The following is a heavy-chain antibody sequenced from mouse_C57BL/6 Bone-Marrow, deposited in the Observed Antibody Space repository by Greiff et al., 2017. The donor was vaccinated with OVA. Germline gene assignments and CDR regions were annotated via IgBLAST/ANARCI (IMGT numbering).Heavy chain of an antibody. CDR1: GYTFTSYW. D-gene: IGHD1-1*01. CDR2: IHPNSGST. CDR3: ASSNYYSSGEEDIDY. V-gene: IGHV1-64*01. J-gene: IGHJ4*01. Sequence: VQLQQPGAELVKPGASVKLSCKASGYTFTSYWMHWVKQRPGQGLEWIGMIHPNSGSTNYNEKFKSKATLTVDKSSSTAYMQLSSLTSEDSAVYYGASSNYYSSGEEDIDYWGQGTSVTVS.